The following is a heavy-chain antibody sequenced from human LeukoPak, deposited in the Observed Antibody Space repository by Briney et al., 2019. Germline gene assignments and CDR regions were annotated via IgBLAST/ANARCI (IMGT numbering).Heavy chain of an antibody. J-gene: IGHJ4*01. V-gene: IGHV1-69*13. Sequence: GASVKASCKASGGTFTTQALGWLRQAPGQGLEWLGVIIPVPGPPNYAQKFQGRVTITADESTNTVSLEVASLTSHDTAVYYCARGGLTSSFDFWGLGTLVTVSS. D-gene: IGHD2/OR15-2a*01. CDR2: IIPVPGPP. CDR3: ARGGLTSSFDF. CDR1: GGTFTTQA.